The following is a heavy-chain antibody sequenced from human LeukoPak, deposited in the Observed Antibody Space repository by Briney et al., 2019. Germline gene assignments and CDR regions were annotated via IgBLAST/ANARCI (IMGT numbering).Heavy chain of an antibody. V-gene: IGHV3-48*04. CDR2: ISSSSSTI. J-gene: IGHJ4*02. CDR1: GFTFSSYS. CDR3: ARDLSYWAQGQFTFGGVIDPFDY. D-gene: IGHD3-16*01. Sequence: PGGSLRLSCAASGFTFSSYSMNWVRQAPGKGLEWVSYISSSSSTIYYADSVKGRFTISRDNAKNSLYLQMNSLRAEDTAVYYCARDLSYWAQGQFTFGGVIDPFDYWGQGTLVTVSS.